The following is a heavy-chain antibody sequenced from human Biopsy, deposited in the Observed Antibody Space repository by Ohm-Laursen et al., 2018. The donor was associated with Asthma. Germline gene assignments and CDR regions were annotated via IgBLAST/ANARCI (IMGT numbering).Heavy chain of an antibody. CDR1: GFTFSSYG. V-gene: IGHV3-30*18. CDR2: ISYDGSNK. CDR3: AKDTEGRYDFWSGLSYNYYGMDV. J-gene: IGHJ6*02. D-gene: IGHD3-3*01. Sequence: SLRLSCSATGFTFSSYGMYWVRQAPGKGLEWVAVISYDGSNKYYADSVKGRFTISRDTCKNTLYLQMNSLRAEDTAVYYCAKDTEGRYDFWSGLSYNYYGMDVWGQGTTVPVSS.